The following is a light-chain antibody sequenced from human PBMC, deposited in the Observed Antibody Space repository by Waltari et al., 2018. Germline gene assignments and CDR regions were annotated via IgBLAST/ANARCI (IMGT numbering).Light chain of an antibody. CDR1: SSDVGGYNY. CDR3: SSYAGSNNVV. CDR2: EVS. Sequence: QSALTQPPSASGSPGQSVTISCTGTSSDVGGYNYVPWYQQHPGKAPKLVIYEVSKRPSGVPDRFSGSESGNTASLTVSGLQAEDEADYYCSSYAGSNNVVFGGGTKLTVL. V-gene: IGLV2-8*01. J-gene: IGLJ2*01.